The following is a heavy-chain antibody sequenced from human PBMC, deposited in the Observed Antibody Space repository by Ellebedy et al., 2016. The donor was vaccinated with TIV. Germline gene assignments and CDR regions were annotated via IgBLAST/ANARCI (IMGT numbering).Heavy chain of an antibody. CDR2: ISAYNGNT. J-gene: IGHJ4*02. V-gene: IGHV1-18*01. CDR1: GYTFTSYG. Sequence: ASVKVSXXASGYTFTSYGISWVRQAPGQGLEWMGWISAYNGNTNYAQKLQGRVTMTTDTSTSTAYMELSSLRSEDTAVYYCAREYCGGDCYPHFDYWGQGTLVTVSS. D-gene: IGHD2-21*01. CDR3: AREYCGGDCYPHFDY.